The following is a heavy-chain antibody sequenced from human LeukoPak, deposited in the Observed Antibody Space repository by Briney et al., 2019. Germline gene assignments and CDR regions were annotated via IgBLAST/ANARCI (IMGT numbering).Heavy chain of an antibody. CDR3: AREGGFCFGYTCRFFDF. CDR2: ISSSRSYI. J-gene: IGHJ4*02. CDR1: GFTFSTSS. Sequence: GGSLRLPCAASGFTFSTSSLNWVRQAPGKGLEWVSSISSSRSYIYYADSVKGRFTISRDNAKNSLYLQMNSLGAEDTAVYYCAREGGFCFGYTCRFFDFWGQGTLVTVSS. V-gene: IGHV3-21*01. D-gene: IGHD3-16*01.